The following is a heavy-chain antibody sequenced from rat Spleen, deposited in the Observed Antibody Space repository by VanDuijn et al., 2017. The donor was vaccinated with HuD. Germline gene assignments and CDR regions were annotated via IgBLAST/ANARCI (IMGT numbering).Heavy chain of an antibody. CDR1: GFNFSSYY. CDR3: TRGGYGGYDNWFAY. CDR2: IDTGGSNT. J-gene: IGHJ3*01. V-gene: IGHV5-25*01. D-gene: IGHD1-11*01. Sequence: EVQLVESDGGLVQPGRSMRLSCAASGFNFSSYYMAWVRQAPTKGLEWVASIDTGGSNTYYRQSVKGRFTISRDNAKSTLYLQMDSLRSEDTATYYCTRGGYGGYDNWFAYWGQGTLVTVSS.